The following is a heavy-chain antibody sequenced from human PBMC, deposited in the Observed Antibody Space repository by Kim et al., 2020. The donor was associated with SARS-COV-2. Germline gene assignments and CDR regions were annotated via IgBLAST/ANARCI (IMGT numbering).Heavy chain of an antibody. V-gene: IGHV4-59*01. Sequence: SETLSLTCTVSGGSISSYYWSWIRQPPGKGLEWIGYIYYSGSTNYNPSLKSRVTISVDTSKNQFSLKLSSVTAADTAVYYCASQSSGDSYGFAFDIWGQGTMATVSS. CDR1: GGSISSYY. CDR2: IYYSGST. D-gene: IGHD5-18*01. J-gene: IGHJ3*02. CDR3: ASQSSGDSYGFAFDI.